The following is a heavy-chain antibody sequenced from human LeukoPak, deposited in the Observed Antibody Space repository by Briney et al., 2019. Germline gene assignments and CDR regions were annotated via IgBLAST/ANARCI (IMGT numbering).Heavy chain of an antibody. V-gene: IGHV3-21*01. CDR3: ARDKRDILTGYDY. CDR2: ISSSSSYI. D-gene: IGHD3-9*01. J-gene: IGHJ4*02. CDR1: GVTFSSYS. Sequence: PGGSLRLSCAASGVTFSSYSMNWVRQAPGKGLEWVSSISSSSSYIYYADSVKGRFTISRDNAKNSLYLQMNSLRAEDTAVYFCARDKRDILTGYDYWGQGTLVTVSS.